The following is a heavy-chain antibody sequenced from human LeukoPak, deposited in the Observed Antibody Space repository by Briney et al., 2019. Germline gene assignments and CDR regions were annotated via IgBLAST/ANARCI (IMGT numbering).Heavy chain of an antibody. CDR3: ARGICGVVPTSKAGAFDI. CDR1: GYTFTGYY. Sequence: ASVKVSCKASGYTFTGYYMHWVRQAPGQGLEWMGWINPNSGGTNYAQKFQGRVTMTRDTSISTAYMELSRLGSDDTAVYYCARGICGVVPTSKAGAFDIWGQGTMVTVSP. V-gene: IGHV1-2*02. J-gene: IGHJ3*02. D-gene: IGHD3-3*01. CDR2: INPNSGGT.